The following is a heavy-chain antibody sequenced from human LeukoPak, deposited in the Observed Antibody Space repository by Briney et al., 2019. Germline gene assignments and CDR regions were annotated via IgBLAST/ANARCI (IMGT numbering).Heavy chain of an antibody. CDR3: ARYCDSTSCYSPLYYMDV. CDR2: ISSYNDNT. CDR1: GYTFTNYG. V-gene: IGHV1-18*01. Sequence: ASVKVSCKASGYTFTNYGISWGRQAPGRGLEWMGWISSYNDNTHYAQKLQGRVTMTTDTSTSTAYMELRSLRSDDTAVYYCARYCDSTSCYSPLYYMDVWGKGTTVTVSS. D-gene: IGHD2-2*02. J-gene: IGHJ6*03.